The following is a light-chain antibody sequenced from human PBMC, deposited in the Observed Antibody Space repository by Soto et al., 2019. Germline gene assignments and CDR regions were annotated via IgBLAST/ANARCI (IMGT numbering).Light chain of an antibody. CDR3: QQYNNWPRAT. CDR2: RTS. J-gene: IGKJ4*01. V-gene: IGKV3-15*01. Sequence: EIVMTQSPATLSVSPGERATLSCRASQSISSNLAWYQQKPGQAPRLLMFRTSSRATGFPARFSGSGSGTEFNLSSRSRQSEDLGVNYWQQYNNWPRATVGGGTKVEIK. CDR1: QSISSN.